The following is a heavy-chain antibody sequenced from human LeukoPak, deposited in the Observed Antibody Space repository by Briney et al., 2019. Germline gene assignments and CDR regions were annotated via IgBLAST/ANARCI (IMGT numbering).Heavy chain of an antibody. D-gene: IGHD3-22*01. V-gene: IGHV3-48*01. CDR3: ARDHHRRLYDSQARDTFDI. CDR1: GFTFSSYT. Sequence: GGSLRLSCAASGFTFSSYTTNWVRQAPGKGLEWVSYIGSSSSITYYADSVKGRFTISRDNAKNSLYLQMNSLRAEDTAVYYCARDHHRRLYDSQARDTFDIWGQGTMVTVSS. J-gene: IGHJ3*02. CDR2: IGSSSSIT.